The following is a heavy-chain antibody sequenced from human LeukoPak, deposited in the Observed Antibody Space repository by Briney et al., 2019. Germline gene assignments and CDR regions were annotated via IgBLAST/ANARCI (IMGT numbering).Heavy chain of an antibody. D-gene: IGHD4/OR15-4a*01. CDR3: VRGPYGASISKWFDP. J-gene: IGHJ5*02. V-gene: IGHV4-59*13. CDR1: RGSISGYS. CDR2: IYYSGDT. Sequence: PSETLSLTWTVSRGSISGYSWSWMRQSPGWGLEWIGYIYYSGDTAYNPSLRSRVTLSVDTSKNQFSLQLRSVTTADTAVYYCVRGPYGASISKWFDPWGQGTQVIVSP.